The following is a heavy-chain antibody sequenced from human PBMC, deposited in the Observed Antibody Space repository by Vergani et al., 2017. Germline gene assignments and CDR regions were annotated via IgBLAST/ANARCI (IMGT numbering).Heavy chain of an antibody. CDR2: IYYSGST. CDR3: ARDSTYYDYVWGSYRGTVDY. Sequence: QVQLQESGPGLVKPSGTLSLTCAVSGGSISSYYWSWIRQPPGKGLEWIGYIYYSGSTNYNPSLKSRVTISVDTSKNQFSLKLSSVTAADTAVYYCARDSTYYDYVWGSYRGTVDYWGQGTLVTVSS. CDR1: GGSISSYY. J-gene: IGHJ4*02. D-gene: IGHD3-16*02. V-gene: IGHV4-59*01.